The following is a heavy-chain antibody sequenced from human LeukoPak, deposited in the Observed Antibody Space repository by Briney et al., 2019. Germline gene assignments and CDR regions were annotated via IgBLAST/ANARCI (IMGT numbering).Heavy chain of an antibody. CDR2: IIPILGIA. D-gene: IGHD2-15*01. CDR3: ARRYCSGGSCYGWFDP. Sequence: GASVKVSCKASGGTLSSYAISWVRQAPGQGLEWMGRIIPILGIANYAQKFQGRVTITADKSTSTAYMELSSLRSEDTAVYYCARRYCSGGSCYGWFDPWGQGTLVTVSS. J-gene: IGHJ5*02. CDR1: GGTLSSYA. V-gene: IGHV1-69*04.